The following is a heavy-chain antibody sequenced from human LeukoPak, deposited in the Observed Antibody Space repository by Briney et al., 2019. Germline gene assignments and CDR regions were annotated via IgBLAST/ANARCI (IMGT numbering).Heavy chain of an antibody. CDR1: GFTFSSYW. Sequence: PGGSLRLSCAASGFTFSSYWMSWVRQAPGKGLEWVANIKQDGSEKYYVDSVKGRFTTSRDNAKNSLYLQMNSLRAEDTAVYYCASHGDYLPDYFDYWGQGTLVTVSS. J-gene: IGHJ4*02. D-gene: IGHD4-17*01. V-gene: IGHV3-7*01. CDR2: IKQDGSEK. CDR3: ASHGDYLPDYFDY.